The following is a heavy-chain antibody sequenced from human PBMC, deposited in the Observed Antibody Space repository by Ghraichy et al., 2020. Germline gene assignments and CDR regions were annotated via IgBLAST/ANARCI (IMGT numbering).Heavy chain of an antibody. J-gene: IGHJ4*02. CDR1: GFTFSSYA. Sequence: GGSLRLSCAASGFTFSSYAMSWVRQAPGKGLEWVSAIGGSGISTYYADSVKGRFTISRDHSKSTLYLQMNSLRAGDTAVYYCAKATYHHDTSCLDYWGQGTLVTVSS. CDR3: AKATYHHDTSCLDY. D-gene: IGHD3-22*01. V-gene: IGHV3-23*01. CDR2: IGGSGIST.